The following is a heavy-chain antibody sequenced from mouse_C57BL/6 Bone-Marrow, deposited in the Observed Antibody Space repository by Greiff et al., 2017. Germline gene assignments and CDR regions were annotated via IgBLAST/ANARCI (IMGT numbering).Heavy chain of an antibody. J-gene: IGHJ4*01. CDR1: GFTFSSYA. D-gene: IGHD2-4*01. Sequence: EVMLVESGEGLVKPGGSLKLSCAASGFTFSSYAMSWVRQTPEKRLEWVAYISSGGDYIYYADTVKGRFTISRDNARNTLYLQMSSLKSEDTAMYYCTRGPYYDYFYYYAMDYWGQGTSVTVSS. CDR2: ISSGGDYI. CDR3: TRGPYYDYFYYYAMDY. V-gene: IGHV5-9-1*02.